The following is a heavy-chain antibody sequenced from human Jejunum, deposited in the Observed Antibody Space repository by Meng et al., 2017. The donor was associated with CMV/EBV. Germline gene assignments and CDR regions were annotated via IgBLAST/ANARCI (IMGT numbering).Heavy chain of an antibody. J-gene: IGHJ4*02. CDR3: ARGPRGIFGARNYFDY. CDR2: ITTSGGTT. Sequence: FSFSTYDRSGIRQAPGKGREWVSYITTSGGTTYRADFVRGRFTISRDNAENSLFLQMTSLTAEDTGVYYCARGPRGIFGARNYFDYWGRGTLVTVSS. CDR1: FSFSTYD. V-gene: IGHV3-48*03. D-gene: IGHD3-3*01.